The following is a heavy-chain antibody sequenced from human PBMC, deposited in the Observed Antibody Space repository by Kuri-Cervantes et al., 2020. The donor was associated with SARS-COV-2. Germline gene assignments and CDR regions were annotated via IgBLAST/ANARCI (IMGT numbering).Heavy chain of an antibody. CDR3: APRGEGSGFDY. V-gene: IGHV3-23*03. CDR2: IYSGGSST. Sequence: GGSLRLSCAASGFTFSSYAMSWVRQAPGKGLGWVSVIYSGGSSTYYADSVKGRFTISRDNAKNSLYLQMNSLRAEDTAVYYCAPRGEGSGFDYWGQGTLVTVSS. CDR1: GFTFSSYA. D-gene: IGHD3-16*01. J-gene: IGHJ4*02.